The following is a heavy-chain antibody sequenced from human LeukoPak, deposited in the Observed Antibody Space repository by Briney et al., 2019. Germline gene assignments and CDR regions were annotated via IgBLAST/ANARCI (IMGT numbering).Heavy chain of an antibody. D-gene: IGHD2-15*01. CDR3: AKQMVERPHYYYMDV. V-gene: IGHV3-30*02. CDR1: GFIFSSFG. Sequence: GGFLRLSCAASGFIFSSFGMHWVRQAPGKGLEWVAFIQDDESNKFYADSVKGRFTISRDNYKNTLVLQMNSLRPEDTALYYCAKQMVERPHYYYMDVWGKGTTVTVSS. CDR2: IQDDESNK. J-gene: IGHJ6*03.